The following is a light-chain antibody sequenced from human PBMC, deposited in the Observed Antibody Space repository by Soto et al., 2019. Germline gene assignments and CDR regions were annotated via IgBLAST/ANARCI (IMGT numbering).Light chain of an antibody. CDR1: QSVSSS. CDR2: DAS. J-gene: IGKJ1*01. CDR3: QQRSTWPPT. Sequence: ESVLTQSPATLALSPGERATLSCRASQSVSSSLAWYQQKPGLAPRLLIYDASNRATGIPARFSGSGSGTDFTLTISILEPEDFAVSYCQQRSTWPPTFGQGTKVDIK. V-gene: IGKV3-11*01.